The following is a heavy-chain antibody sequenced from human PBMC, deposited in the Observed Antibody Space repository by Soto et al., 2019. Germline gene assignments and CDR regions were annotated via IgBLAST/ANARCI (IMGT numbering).Heavy chain of an antibody. CDR1: GFTFTSSA. CDR2: IVVGSGNT. V-gene: IGHV1-58*01. D-gene: IGHD1-1*01. J-gene: IGHJ6*02. Sequence: ASVKVTFKASGFTFTSSAVQWVRQARGQRLEWIGWIVVGSGNTNYAQKFQERVTITRDMSTSTAYMELSSLRSEDTAVYYCAAVGGTGTFNGMDVWGQGTTVTVS. CDR3: AAVGGTGTFNGMDV.